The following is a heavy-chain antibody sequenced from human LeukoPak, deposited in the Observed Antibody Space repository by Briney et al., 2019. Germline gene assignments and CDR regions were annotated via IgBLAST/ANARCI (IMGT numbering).Heavy chain of an antibody. CDR1: GFILSSYN. J-gene: IGHJ6*02. D-gene: IGHD1-14*01. Sequence: PGGSLRLSCAAPGFILSSYNMNWVRQAPGKGLEWVSSISRSSSDIFYADSLKGRFTISRDNAKNSLYLQMNSLRAEDTAVYYCARLRKITFNYYYGMDVWGQGTTVTVSS. V-gene: IGHV3-21*01. CDR2: ISRSSSDI. CDR3: ARLRKITFNYYYGMDV.